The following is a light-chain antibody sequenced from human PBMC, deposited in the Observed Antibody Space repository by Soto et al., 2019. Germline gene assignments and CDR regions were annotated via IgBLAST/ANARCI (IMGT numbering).Light chain of an antibody. Sequence: EIVLTQSPATLSLSPGERATLSCRASQSVSSYLVWYQQKPGQAPRLLIYDASNRATGIPARFSGSGSGTDFTLTISSLEPEDFAVYYCQQYNNWPITFGQGTRLESK. J-gene: IGKJ5*01. V-gene: IGKV3-11*01. CDR2: DAS. CDR1: QSVSSY. CDR3: QQYNNWPIT.